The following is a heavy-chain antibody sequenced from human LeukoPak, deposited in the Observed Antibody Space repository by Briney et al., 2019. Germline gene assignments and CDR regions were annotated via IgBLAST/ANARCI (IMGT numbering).Heavy chain of an antibody. D-gene: IGHD6-19*01. CDR2: ISGSGGST. Sequence: PGGSLRLSCAASGFTFSSYAMSWVRQAPGKGLEWVSAISGSGGSTYYADSVKGRFTISRDNSKNTLYLQMNSLRVEDTAVYYCAKDSEQWLVGLLHWGQGTLVTVSS. CDR3: AKDSEQWLVGLLH. V-gene: IGHV3-23*01. CDR1: GFTFSSYA. J-gene: IGHJ4*02.